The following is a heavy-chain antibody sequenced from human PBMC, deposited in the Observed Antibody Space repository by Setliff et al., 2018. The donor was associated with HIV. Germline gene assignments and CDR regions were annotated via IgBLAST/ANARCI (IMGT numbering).Heavy chain of an antibody. Sequence: ETLSLTCTVSGGSISSSSHYWGWIRQPPGKGLEWIGSISYSGNIYYNASLKSRVTISLDTSKRQLSLRLTSVTAADTAVYYCARHVILLEWLSYFYMDVWGKGATVTVSS. J-gene: IGHJ6*03. CDR1: GGSISSSSHY. CDR2: ISYSGNI. CDR3: ARHVILLEWLSYFYMDV. V-gene: IGHV4-39*01. D-gene: IGHD6-19*01.